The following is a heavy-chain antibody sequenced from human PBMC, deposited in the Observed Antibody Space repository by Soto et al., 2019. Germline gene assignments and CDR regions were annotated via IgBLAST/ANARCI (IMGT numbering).Heavy chain of an antibody. J-gene: IGHJ4*02. CDR3: VKDRYYDILTGHNGFDY. V-gene: IGHV3-64D*08. Sequence: GGSLRLSCSASGFTFSSYAMHWVRQAPGKGLEYVSAISSNGGSTYYADSLKGRFTISRDNSKNTLYLQMSSLRAEDTAVYYCVKDRYYDILTGHNGFDYWGQGTLVTVSS. D-gene: IGHD3-9*01. CDR2: ISSNGGST. CDR1: GFTFSSYA.